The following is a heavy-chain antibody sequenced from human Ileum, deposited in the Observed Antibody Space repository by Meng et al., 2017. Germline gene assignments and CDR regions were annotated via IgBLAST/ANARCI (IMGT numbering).Heavy chain of an antibody. D-gene: IGHD6-19*01. Sequence: QVELHRGDAGLLKPSEILFLPCAVYGGSFSGYYWSWIRQPPGKGLEWIGEINHSGSTNYNPSLKRRVTIYVDTSKNQFSLKLSSVTAADTAVYYCARTSGWFYYWGQGTLVTVSS. J-gene: IGHJ4*02. V-gene: IGHV4-34*01. CDR2: INHSGST. CDR1: GGSFSGYY. CDR3: ARTSGWFYY.